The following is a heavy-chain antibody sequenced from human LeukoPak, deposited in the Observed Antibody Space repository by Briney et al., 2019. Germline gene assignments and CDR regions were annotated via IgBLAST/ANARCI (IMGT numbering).Heavy chain of an antibody. V-gene: IGHV4-61*01. CDR2: IYYTGST. CDR1: GGSVSSDSYY. Sequence: SETLSLTCTVSGGSVSSDSYYWSWIRQPPGKGLEWIGYIYYTGSTNYNPSLKSRVTISVDMSKNQFSLKLTSVTAADTAVYYCATKGPRRVYFDYWGQGTLVAVSS. CDR3: ATKGPRRVYFDY. J-gene: IGHJ4*02.